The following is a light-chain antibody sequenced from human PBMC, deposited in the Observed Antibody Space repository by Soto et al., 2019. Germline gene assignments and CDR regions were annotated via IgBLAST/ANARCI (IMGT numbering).Light chain of an antibody. Sequence: QSVPTQPASVSGSPGQSITISCTGTSSDVGGYNYVSWYQQHPGKAPKVMIYEVTNRPSGVSDRFSGSKSGNTASLTISGLQVEDEADYYCSSFTSSGTRVVGTGTKLTVL. CDR3: SSFTSSGTRV. V-gene: IGLV2-14*01. CDR1: SSDVGGYNY. CDR2: EVT. J-gene: IGLJ1*01.